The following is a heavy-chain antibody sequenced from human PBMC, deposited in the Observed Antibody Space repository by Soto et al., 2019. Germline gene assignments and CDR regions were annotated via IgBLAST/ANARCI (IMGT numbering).Heavy chain of an antibody. J-gene: IGHJ6*02. CDR3: ARQGRNTRIVLIKHYATDF. D-gene: IGHD1-1*01. V-gene: IGHV4-39*01. CDR2: IDDSGST. CDR1: SGTISSRSHY. Sequence: PSETLSRACTVASGTISSRSHYWAWIRQPPGKGLEWIGVIDDSGSTHYSESLKSRVTISVDTSKNQFSLKVSSVTATDTAVYYCARQGRNTRIVLIKHYATDFWGQGTAVTVSS.